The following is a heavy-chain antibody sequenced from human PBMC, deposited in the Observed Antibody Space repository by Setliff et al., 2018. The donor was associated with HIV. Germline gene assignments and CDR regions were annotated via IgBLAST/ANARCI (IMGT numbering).Heavy chain of an antibody. CDR1: GGSFSGYY. J-gene: IGHJ3*02. CDR2: INHSGST. Sequence: SETLSLTCAVYGGSFSGYYWSWIRQPPGKGLEWIGEINHSGSTNYNPSLKSRVTISVDTSKNQFSLKLSSVTAADTAVYYCARDRGFLARSPAFDIWGQGTMVTVSS. V-gene: IGHV4-34*01. CDR3: ARDRGFLARSPAFDI. D-gene: IGHD3-10*01.